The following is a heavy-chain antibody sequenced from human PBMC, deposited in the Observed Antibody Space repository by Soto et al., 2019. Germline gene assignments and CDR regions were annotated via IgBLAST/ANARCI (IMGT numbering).Heavy chain of an antibody. D-gene: IGHD3-10*01. CDR2: INPILSMS. J-gene: IGHJ4*02. CDR1: GDTFAFHS. Sequence: QVQLVQSGAEVKRPGSSVKVSCKASGDTFAFHSFNWVRQAPGLGLEWMGRINPILSMSNYAQRFQGRVTMTADKSTSTGYMLLSILRSEDTAIYYCATSYGSGYRAFDYWGQGALVTVSS. V-gene: IGHV1-69*02. CDR3: ATSYGSGYRAFDY.